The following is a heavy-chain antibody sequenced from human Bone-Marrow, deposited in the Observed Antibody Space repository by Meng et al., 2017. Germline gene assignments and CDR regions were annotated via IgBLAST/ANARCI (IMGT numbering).Heavy chain of an antibody. CDR2: IYSCGST. V-gene: IGHV3-66*03. D-gene: IGHD6-13*01. J-gene: IGHJ4*02. CDR3: ARDLSSSSLDY. CDR1: GFTVSSNY. Sequence: EVRVVEAGGGLIQPGGSLRLSCAASGFTVSSNYMSWVRQAPGKGLEWVSVIYSCGSTYYADSVKGRFTISRDTSKNTLYLQMDSLRVEDTAVYYCARDLSSSSLDYRGQGTLVTVSS.